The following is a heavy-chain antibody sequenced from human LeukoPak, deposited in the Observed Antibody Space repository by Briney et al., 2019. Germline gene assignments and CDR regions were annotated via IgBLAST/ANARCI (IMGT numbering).Heavy chain of an antibody. CDR3: TTDGRGYSYGRRAYYYYGMDV. V-gene: IGHV3-15*01. Sequence: GGSLRLSCAASGFTFSSFAMSWVRQAPGKGLEWVGRIKSKTDGGTTDYAAPVKGRFTISRDDSKNTLYLQMNSLKTEDTAVYYCTTDGRGYSYGRRAYYYYGMDVWGQGTTVTVSS. D-gene: IGHD5-18*01. J-gene: IGHJ6*02. CDR1: GFTFSSFA. CDR2: IKSKTDGGTT.